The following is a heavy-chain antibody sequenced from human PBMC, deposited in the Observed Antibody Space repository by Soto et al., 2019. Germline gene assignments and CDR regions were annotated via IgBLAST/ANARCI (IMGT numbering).Heavy chain of an antibody. CDR3: ARHKGYCSSTSCYGMDV. D-gene: IGHD2-15*01. CDR2: IYPGDSDS. J-gene: IGHJ6*02. CDR1: GYTFTTYW. Sequence: GESLKISCEGSGYTFTTYWVAWVRRMPGKGLEWVGSIYPGDSDSRYNPSVQGQVTISADRSTSTAYLQWNSLKASDTAMYFCARHKGYCSSTSCYGMDVWGQGTTVTVSS. V-gene: IGHV5-51*01.